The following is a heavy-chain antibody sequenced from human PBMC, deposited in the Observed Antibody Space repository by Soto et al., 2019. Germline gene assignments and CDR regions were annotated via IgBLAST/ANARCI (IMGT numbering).Heavy chain of an antibody. D-gene: IGHD6-13*01. V-gene: IGHV3-23*01. Sequence: GGSLRLSCAASGFTFSSYAMSWVRQAPGKGLEWVSAISGSGGSTYYADSVKGRVTISRDNSKNTLYLQMNSLRAEDTALFYCAKSVEQQLEPLAEYFQHWGQGTLVTISS. J-gene: IGHJ1*01. CDR2: ISGSGGST. CDR1: GFTFSSYA. CDR3: AKSVEQQLEPLAEYFQH.